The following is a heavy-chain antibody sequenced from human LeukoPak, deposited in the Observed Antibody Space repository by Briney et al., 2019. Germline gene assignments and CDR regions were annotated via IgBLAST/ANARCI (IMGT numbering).Heavy chain of an antibody. CDR2: ISSSSSYI. V-gene: IGHV3-21*04. CDR3: AKDSQYYDFWSRYNHYSYHYMDV. CDR1: GFTFSSYS. D-gene: IGHD3-3*01. J-gene: IGHJ6*03. Sequence: GGSLRLSCAASGFTFSSYSMNWVRQAPGKGLEWVSSISSSSSYIYYADSVKGRFTISRDNSENTLYLQINNLRAEDTAVYYCAKDSQYYDFWSRYNHYSYHYMDVWGKGTTVIVSS.